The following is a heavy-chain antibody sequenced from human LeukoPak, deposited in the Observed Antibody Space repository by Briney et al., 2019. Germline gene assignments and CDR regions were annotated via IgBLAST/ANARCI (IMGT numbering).Heavy chain of an antibody. CDR3: ARGGARGSSAFDV. CDR1: GDSVNDYY. J-gene: IGHJ3*01. CDR2: IYYSGST. D-gene: IGHD3-10*01. Sequence: SETLSLTCTVSGDSVNDYYWNWIRQPPGKGLEWIGYIYYSGSTDYNPSLKSRVTMSVDTSKNQFSLKLYSVTAADTAVYYCARGGARGSSAFDVWGQGTMVFVSA. V-gene: IGHV4-59*02.